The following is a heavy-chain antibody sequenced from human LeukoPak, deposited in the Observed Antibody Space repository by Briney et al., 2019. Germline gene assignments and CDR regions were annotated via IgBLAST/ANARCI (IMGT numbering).Heavy chain of an antibody. J-gene: IGHJ5*02. CDR3: ARAAGPRNWFDP. V-gene: IGHV4-31*03. CDR2: IYYSGST. CDR1: GGSISSGGYY. Sequence: PSQTLSLTCTVSGGSISSGGYYWRWIRQHPGKGLEWIGYIYYSGSTYYNPSLKSRVTISVDTSKNQFSLKLSSVTAADTAVYYCARAAGPRNWFDPWGQGTLVTVSS.